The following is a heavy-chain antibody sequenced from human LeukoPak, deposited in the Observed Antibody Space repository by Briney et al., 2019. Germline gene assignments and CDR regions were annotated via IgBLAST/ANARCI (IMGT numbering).Heavy chain of an antibody. J-gene: IGHJ4*02. D-gene: IGHD6-19*01. CDR3: ARVRFGYSSIPFDY. CDR1: GFTFSSYW. CDR2: INSDGSST. Sequence: VGSLRLSCAASGFTFSSYWMHWVRQAPGKGLVWVSRINSDGSSTSYADSEKGRFTISRDNAKNTLYLQMNSLRAEDTAVYYCARVRFGYSSIPFDYWGQGTLVTVSS. V-gene: IGHV3-74*01.